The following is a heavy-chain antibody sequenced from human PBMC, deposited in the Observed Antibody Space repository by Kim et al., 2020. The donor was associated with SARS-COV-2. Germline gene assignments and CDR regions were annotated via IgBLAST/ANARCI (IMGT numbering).Heavy chain of an antibody. Sequence: GGSLRLSCAASGFSFSNSGMTWVRQAPGKGLECVSGIASDGASSYHADSVKGRFTISRDNSKNTLDLQMNSLRADDTAVYYCAKLSYGPTPEYWGQGTLVTVCS. CDR3: AKLSYGPTPEY. CDR1: GFSFSNSG. D-gene: IGHD2-15*01. CDR2: IASDGASS. V-gene: IGHV3-23*01. J-gene: IGHJ4*02.